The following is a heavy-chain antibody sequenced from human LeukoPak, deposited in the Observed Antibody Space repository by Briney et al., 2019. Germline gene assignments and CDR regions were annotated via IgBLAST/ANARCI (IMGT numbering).Heavy chain of an antibody. CDR2: ITSRDGGT. D-gene: IGHD3-22*01. CDR1: GFTFSIYA. Sequence: GGSLRLSCAASGFTFSIYAMSWVRLAPGKGLEWVSSITSRDGGTFYAESVKGRFTISRDNSENTLYLQMNSLRAEDTAVYYCAKDRPNYYDSSGHYYRRNGDYWGQGTLVTVSS. V-gene: IGHV3-23*01. CDR3: AKDRPNYYDSSGHYYRRNGDY. J-gene: IGHJ4*02.